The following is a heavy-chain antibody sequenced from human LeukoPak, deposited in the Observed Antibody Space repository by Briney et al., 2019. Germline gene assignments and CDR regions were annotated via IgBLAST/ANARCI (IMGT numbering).Heavy chain of an antibody. CDR3: AKVQQLATIYYFDY. CDR2: ISGSGGTT. D-gene: IGHD6-13*01. CDR1: GFTFSSYA. Sequence: RSGGSLRLSCAASGFTFSSYAMSWVRQAPGKGLEWVSTISGSGGTTYYADSVKGRFAISRDNSRNTLYLQMSSLRTEDTALYYCAKVQQLATIYYFDYWGQGSLVTVSS. V-gene: IGHV3-23*01. J-gene: IGHJ4*02.